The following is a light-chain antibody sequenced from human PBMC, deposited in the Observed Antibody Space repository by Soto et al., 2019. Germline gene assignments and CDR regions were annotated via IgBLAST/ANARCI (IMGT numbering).Light chain of an antibody. J-gene: IGLJ2*01. V-gene: IGLV2-14*01. CDR3: TSYTSSSSYVV. CDR1: SSDVGGYNY. CDR2: EVS. Sequence: QSALTQPASVSGSPGQSITISCTGTSSDVGGYNYVSWYQQHPGEAPKLMIYEVSNRPSGVSNRFSASKSGNTASLTISGLQAEDEADYYCTSYTSSSSYVVFGGGTKLTVL.